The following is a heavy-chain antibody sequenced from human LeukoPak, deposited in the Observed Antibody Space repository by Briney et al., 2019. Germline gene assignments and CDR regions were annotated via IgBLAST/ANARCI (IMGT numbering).Heavy chain of an antibody. CDR3: TRLAGGDAFDI. CDR1: GFAFGSEA. D-gene: IGHD2-15*01. J-gene: IGHJ3*02. CDR2: ISPGGGTT. V-gene: IGHV3-23*01. Sequence: GSLRLSCAVSGFAFGSEAMSWVRQSPARGLEWVASISPGGGTTYYADSVKGRFTISRDNSNNSLFVQMNSLKIEDTAVYYCTRLAGGDAFDIWGPGTMVTVSS.